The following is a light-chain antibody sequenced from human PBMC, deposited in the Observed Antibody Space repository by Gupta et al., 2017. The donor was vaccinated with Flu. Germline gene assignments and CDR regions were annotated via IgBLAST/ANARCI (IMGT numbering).Light chain of an antibody. CDR1: QSVSSSY. Sequence: IVLTQSPGTLSLSQGERATLSCRASQSVSSSYLAWYQQKPGQAPRLLIYGASSRATGIPDRVSGSGSGTDFTLTISRLEPEDVAVYYCQQYGSSPGALTFGGGTKVEIK. CDR3: QQYGSSPGALT. J-gene: IGKJ4*01. CDR2: GAS. V-gene: IGKV3-20*01.